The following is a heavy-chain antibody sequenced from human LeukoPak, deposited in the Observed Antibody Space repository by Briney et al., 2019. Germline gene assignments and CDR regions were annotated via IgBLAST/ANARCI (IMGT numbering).Heavy chain of an antibody. CDR3: AREALCGGACHHWLPGGY. Sequence: GGSLRLSCAASGFTFSGYWMHWVRQAPGKGLVWVSRINSDGSTTSYADSVKGRFTISRDNAKNTLYLQMNSLRAEDTAVYYCAREALCGGACHHWLPGGYWGQGTLVTVSS. D-gene: IGHD2-21*02. J-gene: IGHJ4*02. CDR2: INSDGSTT. CDR1: GFTFSGYW. V-gene: IGHV3-74*01.